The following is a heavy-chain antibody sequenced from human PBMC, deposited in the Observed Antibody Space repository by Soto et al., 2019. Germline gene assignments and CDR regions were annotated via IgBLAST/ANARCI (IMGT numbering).Heavy chain of an antibody. D-gene: IGHD1-26*01. CDR1: GFTFSSYA. CDR2: ISYDGSNK. Sequence: HPGGSLRLSCAASGFTFSSYAMHWVRQAPGKWLEWVTVISYDGSNKYYADSVKGRFTISRDNSKNTLYLQMNSLRAEDTAVYYCARGGSYLDYYYGMDVWGQGTTVTVSS. V-gene: IGHV3-30-3*01. J-gene: IGHJ6*02. CDR3: ARGGSYLDYYYGMDV.